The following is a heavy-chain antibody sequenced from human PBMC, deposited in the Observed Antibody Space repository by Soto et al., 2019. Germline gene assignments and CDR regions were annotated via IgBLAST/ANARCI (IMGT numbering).Heavy chain of an antibody. CDR2: IYYSGST. Sequence: SETLSLTCTVSGGSISSGDYYWSWIRQPPGKGLEWIGYIYYSGSTYYNPSLKSRVTISVDTSKNQFSLKLSSVTAADTAVYYCASRLSSWYYFDYWGQGTLVTVSS. D-gene: IGHD6-13*01. CDR1: GGSISSGDYY. J-gene: IGHJ4*02. CDR3: ASRLSSWYYFDY. V-gene: IGHV4-30-4*01.